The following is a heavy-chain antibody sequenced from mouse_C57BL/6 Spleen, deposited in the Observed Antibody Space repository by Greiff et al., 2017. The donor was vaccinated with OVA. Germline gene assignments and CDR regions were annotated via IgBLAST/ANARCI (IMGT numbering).Heavy chain of an antibody. Sequence: DVMLVESGGDLVKPGGSLKLSCAASGFTFSSYGMSWVRQTPDKRLEWVATISSGGSYTYYPDSVKGRFTISRDNAKNTLYLQMSSLKSEDTAMYYCARNPGRDYFDYWGQGTTLTVSS. CDR2: ISSGGSYT. CDR1: GFTFSSYG. V-gene: IGHV5-6*02. CDR3: ARNPGRDYFDY. J-gene: IGHJ2*01.